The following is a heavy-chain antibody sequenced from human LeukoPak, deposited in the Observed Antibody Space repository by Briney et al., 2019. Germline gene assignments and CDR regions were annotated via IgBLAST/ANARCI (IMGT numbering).Heavy chain of an antibody. D-gene: IGHD3-16*01. V-gene: IGHV4-59*01. CDR1: GGSISSYY. CDR2: IYYSGST. J-gene: IGHJ4*02. CDR3: ARGRLAAAPYFDY. Sequence: SETLSLTCTVSGGSISSYYWSWIRRSPGKGLEWIGYIYYSGSTNYNPSFKSRVTISIDTSKSQFSLRLSSVTAADTAVYYCARGRLAAAPYFDYWGQGTLVTVSS.